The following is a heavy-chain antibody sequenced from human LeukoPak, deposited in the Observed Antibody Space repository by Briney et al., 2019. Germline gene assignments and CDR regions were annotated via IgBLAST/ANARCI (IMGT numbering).Heavy chain of an antibody. CDR3: ARVDAIFGVDLGAFDI. Sequence: GASVKVSCKASGYTFTSYYMHWVRQAPGQGLEWMGWINAYNGYTNNAQKIQGRVTMTTDTSTSTVYMELRNLRSDDTAVYYCARVDAIFGVDLGAFDIWGQGTMVTVSS. CDR2: INAYNGYT. CDR1: GYTFTSYY. D-gene: IGHD3-3*02. J-gene: IGHJ3*02. V-gene: IGHV1-18*01.